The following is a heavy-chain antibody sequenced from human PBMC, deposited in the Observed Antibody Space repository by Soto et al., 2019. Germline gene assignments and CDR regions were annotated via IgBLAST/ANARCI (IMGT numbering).Heavy chain of an antibody. V-gene: IGHV3-23*01. CDR3: AKCSVAGTSIPAYYYYGMDV. J-gene: IGHJ6*02. CDR1: GFTFSSYA. Sequence: GGSLRLSCAASGFTFSSYAMSWVRQAPGKGLEWVSAISGSGGSTYYADSVKGRFTISRDNSKNTLYLQMNSLRAEDSAVYYCAKCSVAGTSIPAYYYYGMDVWGQRTTVTVSS. CDR2: ISGSGGST. D-gene: IGHD6-19*01.